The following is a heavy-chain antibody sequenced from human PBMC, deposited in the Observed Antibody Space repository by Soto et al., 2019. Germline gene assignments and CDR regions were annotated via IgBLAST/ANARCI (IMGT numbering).Heavy chain of an antibody. V-gene: IGHV1-2*02. Sequence: ASVKVSCKASGYTFTGLNMHWVRQAPGQGFEWMGWINPNNGDTKYAQKFQGRVTLTTDTSISTAYMELSSLRSDDTAVYYCARHLDTSAYYFFDYWGQGTVVTVSS. D-gene: IGHD3-22*01. J-gene: IGHJ4*02. CDR3: ARHLDTSAYYFFDY. CDR1: GYTFTGLN. CDR2: INPNNGDT.